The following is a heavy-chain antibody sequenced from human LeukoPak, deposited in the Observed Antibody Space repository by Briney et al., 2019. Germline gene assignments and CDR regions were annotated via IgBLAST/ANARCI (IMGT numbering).Heavy chain of an antibody. Sequence: GGSLRLSCAASGFIVSSNYMNWVRQAPGKGLEWVSVIYSGGSTYYADSVKGRFTISRDKSKNTLYLQMNSLRAEDTAVYYCARSSLKLWTYDSWGQGTLVTV. J-gene: IGHJ5*02. CDR1: GFIVSSNY. V-gene: IGHV3-66*01. D-gene: IGHD3-16*01. CDR3: ARSSLKLWTYDS. CDR2: IYSGGST.